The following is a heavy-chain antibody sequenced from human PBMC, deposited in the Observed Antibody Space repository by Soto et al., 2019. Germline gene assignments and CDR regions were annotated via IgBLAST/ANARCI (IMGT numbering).Heavy chain of an antibody. D-gene: IGHD1-1*01. CDR3: ARARTGTTWVSDY. V-gene: IGHV4-30-4*01. CDR1: GGSISSGDYY. Sequence: SETLSLTCTVSGGSISSGDYYWSWIRQPPGKGLEWIGYIYYSGTTYYNPSLKSRVTISVDNAKNSLYLEMNSLRVEDAAVYYCARARTGTTWVSDYWGQGTLVTVSS. CDR2: IYYSGTT. J-gene: IGHJ4*02.